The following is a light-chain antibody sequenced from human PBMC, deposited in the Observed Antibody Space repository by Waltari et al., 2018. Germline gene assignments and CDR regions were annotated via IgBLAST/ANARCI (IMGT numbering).Light chain of an antibody. Sequence: QSVLTQPPSVSGAPGQRVTISCTGSSSNIGAGYDAHWYQHLPGTGPKLISCVDNKRPSGVTDRFSDSKSGTSASLAITGLQAEDEADYYCQSYDRSLSGSVFGGGTKLTVL. V-gene: IGLV1-40*01. CDR2: VDN. CDR1: SSNIGAGYD. J-gene: IGLJ2*01. CDR3: QSYDRSLSGSV.